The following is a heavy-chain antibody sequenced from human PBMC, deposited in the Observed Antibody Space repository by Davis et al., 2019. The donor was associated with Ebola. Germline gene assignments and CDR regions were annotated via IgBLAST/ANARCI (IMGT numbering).Heavy chain of an antibody. Sequence: GESLKISCAASGFTFSTYSMSWVRQAPGKGLEWVSSIDGRDINIYYGDSVKGRFTISRDNAKSSLYLQMNSLRAEDTAIYYCAREEAVAGSFDSWGQGTLVTISS. CDR2: IDGRDINI. V-gene: IGHV3-21*04. CDR1: GFTFSTYS. CDR3: AREEAVAGSFDS. D-gene: IGHD6-19*01. J-gene: IGHJ4*02.